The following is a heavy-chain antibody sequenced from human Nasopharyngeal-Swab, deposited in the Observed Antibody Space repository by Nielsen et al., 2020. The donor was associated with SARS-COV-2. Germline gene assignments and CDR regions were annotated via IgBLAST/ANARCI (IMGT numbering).Heavy chain of an antibody. J-gene: IGHJ5*02. Sequence: GASLKISCAASGFTFDNYEMNWVRQAQGKGLEWVSYISTSGATIHYAESVRGRLTISRDNAKKSLYLQMNSLRAEDTAVYYCSRASWGWSWGQGTLVTVSS. D-gene: IGHD6-19*01. CDR3: SRASWGWS. CDR1: GFTFDNYE. CDR2: ISTSGATI. V-gene: IGHV3-48*03.